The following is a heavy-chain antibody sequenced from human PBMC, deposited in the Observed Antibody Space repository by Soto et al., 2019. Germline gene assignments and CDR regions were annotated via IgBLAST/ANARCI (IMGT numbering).Heavy chain of an antibody. Sequence: GESLKISCKGSGYSFSTSWIGWVRQMSGKGLEWMGTIYPSDSDTRYSPSFQGQVIISADKSTSTAYLQWRSLKASDTAMYYCATRAEYYDFWSGYYGAWGQGXLVTVSS. CDR1: GYSFSTSW. CDR3: ATRAEYYDFWSGYYGA. D-gene: IGHD3-3*01. V-gene: IGHV5-51*01. CDR2: IYPSDSDT. J-gene: IGHJ5*02.